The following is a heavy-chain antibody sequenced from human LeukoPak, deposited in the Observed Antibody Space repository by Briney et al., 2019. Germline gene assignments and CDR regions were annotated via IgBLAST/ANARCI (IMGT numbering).Heavy chain of an antibody. J-gene: IGHJ6*03. CDR1: GDSISSYY. CDR2: IYTSGST. V-gene: IGHV4-4*07. Sequence: SETLSLTCTVSGDSISSYYWSWVRQPAGKGLEWIGRIYTSGSTNYNPSLESRVTMSVDPSKTHFSLELRSVTAADTAVYYCAREKEDSGGWSYYYYYMDVWGKGTTVTVSS. D-gene: IGHD6-19*01. CDR3: AREKEDSGGWSYYYYYMDV.